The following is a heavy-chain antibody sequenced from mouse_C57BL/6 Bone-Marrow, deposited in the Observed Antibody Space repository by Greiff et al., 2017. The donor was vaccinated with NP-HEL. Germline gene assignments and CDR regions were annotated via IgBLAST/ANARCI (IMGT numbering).Heavy chain of an antibody. CDR2: IDPSDSYT. J-gene: IGHJ4*01. Sequence: VQLQQPGAELVMPGASVKLSCKASGYTFTSYWMHWVKQRPGQGLEWIGEIDPSDSYTNYNQKFKGKSTLTVDKSSSTAYMQLSSLTSEDSAVYSCARKGNLYAMDYWGQGTSVTVSS. D-gene: IGHD2-1*01. CDR1: GYTFTSYW. CDR3: ARKGNLYAMDY. V-gene: IGHV1-69*01.